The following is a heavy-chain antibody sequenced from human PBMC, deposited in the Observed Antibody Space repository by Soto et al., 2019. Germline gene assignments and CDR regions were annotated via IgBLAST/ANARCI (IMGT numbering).Heavy chain of an antibody. CDR1: GFTFSNSW. V-gene: IGHV3-74*01. CDR2: INGDGSTI. D-gene: IGHD5-12*01. Sequence: EVQLVESGGGLVQPGGSLRLSCAASGFTFSNSWKHWVRQAPGKGLVWVSRINGDGSTINYADSVKGRFTISRDNAKNTLYLQLNSLRVEDTAVYYCVNGGYSGAGVYYFDFWGQGTLVTVSS. J-gene: IGHJ4*02. CDR3: VNGGYSGAGVYYFDF.